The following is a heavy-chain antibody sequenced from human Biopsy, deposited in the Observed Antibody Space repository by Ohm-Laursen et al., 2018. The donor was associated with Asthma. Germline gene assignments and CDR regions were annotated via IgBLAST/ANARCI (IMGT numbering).Heavy chain of an antibody. CDR2: ISKDASTQ. CDR1: GFSFSNFA. V-gene: IGHV3-30*01. Sequence: SLRLSCSSTGFSFSNFAIHWVRQAPGKGLEWVGVISKDASTQDYADSVKGRFTMARDNSKNTLDLQMNSLREEDTAVYYCVRDGTDDAFDIWGQGTVVSVSS. J-gene: IGHJ3*02. D-gene: IGHD1-1*01. CDR3: VRDGTDDAFDI.